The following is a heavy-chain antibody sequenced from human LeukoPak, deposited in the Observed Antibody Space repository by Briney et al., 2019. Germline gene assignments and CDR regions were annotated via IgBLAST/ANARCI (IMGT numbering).Heavy chain of an antibody. CDR2: IYTSGST. D-gene: IGHD2-15*01. V-gene: IGHV4-4*07. CDR1: GGSISSYY. Sequence: SSETLSLTCTVSGGSISSYYWSWIRQPAGKGLEWIGRIYTSGSTNYNPSLKSRVTMSVDTSKNQFSLKLSSVTAAGTAVYYCARAPGYCSGGSCYLMYFDYWGQGTLVTVSS. CDR3: ARAPGYCSGGSCYLMYFDY. J-gene: IGHJ4*02.